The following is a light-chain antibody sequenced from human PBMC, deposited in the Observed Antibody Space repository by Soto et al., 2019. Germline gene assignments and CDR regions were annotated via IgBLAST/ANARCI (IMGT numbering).Light chain of an antibody. V-gene: IGKV3-15*01. J-gene: IGKJ2*01. CDR1: QSVNHN. Sequence: EIVMTQSPATLSVSPGEGATLSCRASQSVNHNLAWYQQKPGQAPRLLIYGASTRAAGIPTRFSGSGSGTEFTLTISSLQSEDFAVYFCEQYNTWPPLYTFGQVTKLEIK. CDR2: GAS. CDR3: EQYNTWPPLYT.